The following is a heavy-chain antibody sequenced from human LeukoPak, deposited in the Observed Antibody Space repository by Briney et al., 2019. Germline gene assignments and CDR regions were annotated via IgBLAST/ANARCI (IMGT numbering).Heavy chain of an antibody. D-gene: IGHD5-18*01. CDR2: ISGSVGRT. J-gene: IGHJ4*02. Sequence: PGGSLRLSGAASGFPFSSYARNGARQAPGRGLEWVSSISGSVGRTFYADSVKGRFTISRDNSKNTLYLQMNSLRAEDTALYYCAKDHHADTAMVSWGQGTLVTVSS. CDR1: GFPFSSYA. CDR3: AKDHHADTAMVS. V-gene: IGHV3-23*01.